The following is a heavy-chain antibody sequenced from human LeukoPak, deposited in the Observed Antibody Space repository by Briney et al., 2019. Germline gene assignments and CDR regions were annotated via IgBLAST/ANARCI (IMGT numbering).Heavy chain of an antibody. D-gene: IGHD2-2*01. V-gene: IGHV4-59*01. CDR2: IYYSGST. CDR1: GGSINNYY. J-gene: IGHJ5*02. CDR3: ARDPYRNWFDP. Sequence: SETLSLTCTVSGGSINNYYWSWIRQPPGKGLEWIGYIYYSGSTNYNPSLKSRVTISVDTSKNQFSLKLSSVTAADTAVYYCARDPYRNWFDPWGQGTLVTVSS.